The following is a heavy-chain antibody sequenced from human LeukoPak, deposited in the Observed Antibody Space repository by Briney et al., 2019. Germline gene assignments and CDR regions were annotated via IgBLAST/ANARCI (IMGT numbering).Heavy chain of an antibody. V-gene: IGHV3-33*01. Sequence: TGGSLRLSCAASGFTFSSYGMHWVRQAPGKGLEWVAVIWYDGSNKYYADSVKGRFTISRDNSKNTLYLQMNSLRAEDTAVYYCARGSGSYFWGYPLSDATTYYFDYWGQGTLVTVSS. J-gene: IGHJ4*02. CDR2: IWYDGSNK. CDR3: ARGSGSYFWGYPLSDATTYYFDY. CDR1: GFTFSSYG. D-gene: IGHD1-26*01.